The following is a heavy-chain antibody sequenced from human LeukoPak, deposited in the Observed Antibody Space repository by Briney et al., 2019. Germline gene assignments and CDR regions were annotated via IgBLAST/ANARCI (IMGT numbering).Heavy chain of an antibody. CDR2: INHSGST. D-gene: IGHD3-10*02. Sequence: PSGTLSLTCAVYGGSFSGYYWSWIRQPPGKGLEWIGEINHSGSTNYNPSLKSRVTISVDTSKNQFSLKLSSVTAADTAVYYCARALLGFNDYWGQGTLVTVSS. CDR3: ARALLGFNDY. CDR1: GGSFSGYY. J-gene: IGHJ4*02. V-gene: IGHV4-34*01.